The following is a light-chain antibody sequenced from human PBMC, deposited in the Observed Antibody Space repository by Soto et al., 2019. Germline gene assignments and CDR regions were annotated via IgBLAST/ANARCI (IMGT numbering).Light chain of an antibody. CDR1: SSDVGGYNY. V-gene: IGLV2-8*01. J-gene: IGLJ1*01. Sequence: QSALTQPPSASGSPGQSVTISCTGTSSDVGGYNYVSWYQQHPGKAPKLMIYEVSKRPSGVPDRFSGSKSGNTASLTVSGLQAEDEAEYYCRSNPGTLYVFGSGTKVTI. CDR2: EVS. CDR3: RSNPGTLYV.